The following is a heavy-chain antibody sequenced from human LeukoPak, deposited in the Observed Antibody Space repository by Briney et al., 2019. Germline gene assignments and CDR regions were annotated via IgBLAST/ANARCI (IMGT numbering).Heavy chain of an antibody. V-gene: IGHV1-2*02. Sequence: ASVEVSCAASGYTVTGYDMHWVRQAPGQGLEWMGWINPNSGGTNYAQKFQGRVTMTRDTSISTAYMELSRLRSDDTAVYYCARAMYYYDSSGYYFLDAFDIWGQGTMVTVSS. J-gene: IGHJ3*02. CDR1: GYTVTGYD. D-gene: IGHD3-22*01. CDR2: INPNSGGT. CDR3: ARAMYYYDSSGYYFLDAFDI.